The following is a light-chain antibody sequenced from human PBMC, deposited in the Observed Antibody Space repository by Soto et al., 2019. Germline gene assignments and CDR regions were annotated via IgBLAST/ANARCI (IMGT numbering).Light chain of an antibody. J-gene: IGLJ2*01. CDR3: AAWDDSLNGVA. CDR1: SSNIGSNI. Sequence: QSVLTQPPSASGTPGQRVTISCSGTSSNIGSNIVNWYQQFPGTAPKLLIHNNHQRPSGVPDRFSGSKSGTSASLVISGLQSEDEADYYCAAWDDSLNGVAFGGGTKLTVL. CDR2: NNH. V-gene: IGLV1-44*01.